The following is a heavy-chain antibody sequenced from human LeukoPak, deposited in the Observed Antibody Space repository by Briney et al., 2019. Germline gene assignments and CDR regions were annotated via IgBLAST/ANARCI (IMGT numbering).Heavy chain of an antibody. CDR2: MNPNSGNT. J-gene: IGHJ4*02. CDR1: GYTFTSYG. D-gene: IGHD5-18*01. Sequence: ASVKVSCKASGYTFTSYGISWVRQAPGQGLEWMGWMNPNSGNTGYAQKFQGRVTMTRNTSISTAYMELSSLRSEDTAVYYCARAQGRGYSYDNRYYFDYWGQGTLVTVSS. V-gene: IGHV1-8*02. CDR3: ARAQGRGYSYDNRYYFDY.